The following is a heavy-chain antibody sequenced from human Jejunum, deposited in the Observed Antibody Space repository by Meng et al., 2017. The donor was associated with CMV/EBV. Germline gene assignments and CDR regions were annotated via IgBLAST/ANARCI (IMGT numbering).Heavy chain of an antibody. D-gene: IGHD7-27*01. CDR2: TTYSGNT. CDR1: GGSISSSPTYY. CDR3: ARDRDDNWGNFDS. Sequence: SGGSISSSPTYYWGWIRQSPGRGLEWIGSTTYSGNTYYNPSLEGRVTMSADTSKNQFSLKLSSITAADMAIYYCARDRDDNWGNFDSWGRGTLVTVSS. V-gene: IGHV4-39*07. J-gene: IGHJ4*02.